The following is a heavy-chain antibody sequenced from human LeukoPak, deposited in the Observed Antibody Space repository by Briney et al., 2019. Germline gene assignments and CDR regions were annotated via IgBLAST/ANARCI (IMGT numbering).Heavy chain of an antibody. V-gene: IGHV3-7*01. CDR3: ARAGGYASSWAY. CDR2: IKQDGSEK. CDR1: GFTFSGYA. Sequence: PGGSLRLSCATSGFTFSGYAMSWVRQAPGKGLEWVANIKQDGSEKNYVDSVKGRFTISRDNAKNSLELQMNSLRDEDTAVYYCARAGGYASSWAYWGQGTLVTVSS. D-gene: IGHD5-12*01. J-gene: IGHJ4*02.